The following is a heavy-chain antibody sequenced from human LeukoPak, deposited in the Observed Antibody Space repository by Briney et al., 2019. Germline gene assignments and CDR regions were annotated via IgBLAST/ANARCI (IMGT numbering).Heavy chain of an antibody. CDR1: GGTFSSYA. CDR2: IIPIFGTA. D-gene: IGHD4-17*01. Sequence: ASVKVSCKASGGTFSSYAISWVRQAPGQGLEWMGGIIPIFGTANYAQKFQGRVTITADESTSTAYMELSSLRSEDTAVYYSAGHDYGDYRLNYWGQGTLVTVSS. CDR3: AGHDYGDYRLNY. J-gene: IGHJ4*02. V-gene: IGHV1-69*13.